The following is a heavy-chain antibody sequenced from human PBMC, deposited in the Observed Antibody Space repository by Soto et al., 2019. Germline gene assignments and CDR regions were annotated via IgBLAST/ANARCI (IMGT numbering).Heavy chain of an antibody. J-gene: IGHJ4*02. V-gene: IGHV1-69*06. CDR3: ASNDAIFGVVTLDY. Sequence: SLQVSFKASDSIITTYGSSWVRQAPGQGLEWMGGIIPIFGTANYAQKFQGRVTITADKSTSTAYMELSSLRSEDTAVYYCASNDAIFGVVTLDYWGQGTLVTVSS. CDR2: IIPIFGTA. CDR1: DSIITTYG. D-gene: IGHD3-3*01.